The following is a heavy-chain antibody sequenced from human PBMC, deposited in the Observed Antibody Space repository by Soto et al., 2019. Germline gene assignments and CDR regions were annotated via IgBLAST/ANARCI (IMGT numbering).Heavy chain of an antibody. Sequence: ASVKVSCKASGYTFTSYGISWVRQAPGQGLEWMGWISAYNGNTNYAQKLQGRVTMTTDTSTSTAYMELRSLRSDDTAVYYCARPPYGDYQSWFDPWGQGTLVTVSS. D-gene: IGHD4-17*01. CDR1: GYTFTSYG. CDR2: ISAYNGNT. J-gene: IGHJ5*02. V-gene: IGHV1-18*01. CDR3: ARPPYGDYQSWFDP.